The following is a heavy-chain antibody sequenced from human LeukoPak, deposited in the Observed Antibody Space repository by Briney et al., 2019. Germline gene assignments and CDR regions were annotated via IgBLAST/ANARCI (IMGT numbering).Heavy chain of an antibody. CDR2: INPSSGGT. J-gene: IGHJ3*02. CDR1: GYTFTSYG. D-gene: IGHD3-3*01. Sequence: ASVKVSFKASGYTFTSYGISWVRQAPGQGLEWMGWINPSSGGTNYAQKFQGRVTMTRDTSISTAYMELSRLRSDDTAVYYCARLTYYDFWSGYNYAFDIWGQGTMVTVSS. CDR3: ARLTYYDFWSGYNYAFDI. V-gene: IGHV1-2*02.